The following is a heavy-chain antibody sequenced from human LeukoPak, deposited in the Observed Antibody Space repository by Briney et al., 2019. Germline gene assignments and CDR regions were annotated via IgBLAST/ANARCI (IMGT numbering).Heavy chain of an antibody. D-gene: IGHD3-10*01. J-gene: IGHJ5*02. CDR2: IYYSGST. Sequence: SETLSLTCTVSGGSISSSSYYWSWIRQPPGKGLEWIGYIYYSGSTNYKPSLKSRVTTSVDTSKNQFSLKLSSVTAADTAVYYCARGGYYGSGNDFRFDPWGQGTLVTVSS. V-gene: IGHV4-61*01. CDR3: ARGGYYGSGNDFRFDP. CDR1: GGSISSSSYY.